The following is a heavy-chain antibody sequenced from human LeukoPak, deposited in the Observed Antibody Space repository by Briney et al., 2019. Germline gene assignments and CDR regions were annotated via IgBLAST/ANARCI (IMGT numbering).Heavy chain of an antibody. D-gene: IGHD3-10*01. CDR2: ISGSGGTT. CDR1: GFTFCSYA. Sequence: GGSLRLSRAASGFTFCSYAMSGVPEAPGKGLECVSAISGSGGTTYYADSVKGRFTIPRDNSKNRPYLQMNCLRGEDTAVYYCAEHYFGSGTSHFDCWGQGTLVTVSS. J-gene: IGHJ4*02. V-gene: IGHV3-23*01. CDR3: AEHYFGSGTSHFDC.